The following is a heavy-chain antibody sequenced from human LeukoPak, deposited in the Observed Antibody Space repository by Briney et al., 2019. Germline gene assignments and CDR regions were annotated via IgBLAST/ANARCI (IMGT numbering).Heavy chain of an antibody. V-gene: IGHV4-30-4*01. CDR2: IYYSGNT. J-gene: IGHJ4*02. D-gene: IGHD6-13*01. Sequence: SETLSLTCTVSGDSVSSGDDYWSWVRQPPGKGLEWIGYIYYSGNTYHNPSLKSRITISVDTSKNQFSLKLSSVTAADTAVYYCAGRIAAAGNFDFWDQGTLVTVSS. CDR3: AGRIAAAGNFDF. CDR1: GDSVSSGDDY.